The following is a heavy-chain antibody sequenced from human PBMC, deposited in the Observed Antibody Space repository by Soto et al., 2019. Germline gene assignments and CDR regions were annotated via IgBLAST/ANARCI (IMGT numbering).Heavy chain of an antibody. J-gene: IGHJ4*02. CDR1: GGTFSSYA. V-gene: IGHV1-69*12. D-gene: IGHD1-26*01. CDR3: ARDRSLHSGTKYYFDY. CDR2: IIPIFGTA. Sequence: QVQLVQSGAEVKKPGSSVKVPCKASGGTFSSYAISWVRQAPGQGLEWMGGIIPIFGTANYAQKFQGRVTITADESTSTAYMELSSLRSEDTAVYYCARDRSLHSGTKYYFDYWGQGTLVTVSS.